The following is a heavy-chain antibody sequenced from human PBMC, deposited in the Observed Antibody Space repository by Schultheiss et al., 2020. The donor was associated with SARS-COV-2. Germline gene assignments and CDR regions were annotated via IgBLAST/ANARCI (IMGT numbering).Heavy chain of an antibody. CDR3: AREYSAFDM. CDR2: IHNSGAT. Sequence: ESLKISCTVSGETISIYYWHWIRQAPGKALEWIGFIHNSGATNYNPSLKSRVTISVETSTNQFSLKLTSMTAADTAVYYCAREYSAFDMWGQGTMVTVSS. CDR1: GETISIYY. V-gene: IGHV4-59*01. D-gene: IGHD2-15*01. J-gene: IGHJ3*02.